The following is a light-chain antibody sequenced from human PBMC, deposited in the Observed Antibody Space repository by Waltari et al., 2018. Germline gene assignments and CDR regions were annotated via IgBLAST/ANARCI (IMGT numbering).Light chain of an antibody. V-gene: IGLV2-23*02. J-gene: IGLJ3*02. CDR1: DSDLVTSDL. CDR3: SSYVGSTTYV. Sequence: QSALTQPASVSGSPGQSITISRPGSDSDLVTSDLVSWFQLHPGKAPKLIIYEVSKRPSGISDRFSGSKSGIRASLTISGLQADDEAEYYCSSYVGSTTYVFGGGTKVTVL. CDR2: EVS.